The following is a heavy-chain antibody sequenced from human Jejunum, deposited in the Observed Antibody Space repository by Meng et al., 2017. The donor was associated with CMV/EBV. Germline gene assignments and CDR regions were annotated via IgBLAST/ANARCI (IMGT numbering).Heavy chain of an antibody. D-gene: IGHD6-13*01. V-gene: IGHV4-34*01. CDR2: IDNTGSA. Sequence: QVQLQQWGEGLLEPSDTLSLTCAVYGGSFSGFYWSWIRQPPGKGLEWIAEIDNTGSANYNPSLKSRVTISVDTSKNQFSLELNSVAAADTALYYCARQRKYAAGGTGEFDPWGQGTLVTVSS. J-gene: IGHJ5*02. CDR1: GGSFSGFY. CDR3: ARQRKYAAGGTGEFDP.